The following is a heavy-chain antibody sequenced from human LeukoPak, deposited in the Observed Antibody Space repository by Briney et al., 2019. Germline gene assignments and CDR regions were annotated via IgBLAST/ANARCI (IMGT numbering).Heavy chain of an antibody. Sequence: SETLSLTCTVSGGSINDYYWSWIRQPPGKGLEWIGHIYYSGSTYYNPSLKSRVTISVDTSKNQFSLKLTSVTAADAAVYYCARVGIRGIPETWWFDPWGQGTLVTVSS. CDR1: GGSINDYY. V-gene: IGHV4-59*01. J-gene: IGHJ5*02. CDR3: ARVGIRGIPETWWFDP. D-gene: IGHD3-10*01. CDR2: IYYSGST.